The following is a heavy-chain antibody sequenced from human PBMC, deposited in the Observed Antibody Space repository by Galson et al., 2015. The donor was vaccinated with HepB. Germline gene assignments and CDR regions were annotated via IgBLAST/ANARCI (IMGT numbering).Heavy chain of an antibody. CDR3: ARGLKYYYGSGSYFFDY. V-gene: IGHV3-33*01. Sequence: SLRLSCAASGFTFSSYGMHWVRQAPGKGLEWVAVIWYDGSNKYYADSVKGRFTISRDNSKNTLYLQMNSLRAEDTAVYYCARGLKYYYGSGSYFFDYWGQGTLVTVSS. D-gene: IGHD3-10*01. CDR2: IWYDGSNK. J-gene: IGHJ4*02. CDR1: GFTFSSYG.